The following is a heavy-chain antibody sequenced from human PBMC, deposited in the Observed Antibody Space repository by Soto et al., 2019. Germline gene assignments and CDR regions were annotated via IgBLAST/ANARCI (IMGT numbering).Heavy chain of an antibody. J-gene: IGHJ4*02. CDR1: GFSFEDYT. CDR3: ARDSYDVLDGQTRYFDH. D-gene: IGHD3-9*01. V-gene: IGHV3-43*01. CDR2: ISWDGGRT. Sequence: GGSLRLSCAASGFSFEDYTMHWVRHTPGKGPEWISLISWDGGRTLYSDSVKGRFIISRDNSKNSLYLQMNSLTTEDTALYFCARDSYDVLDGQTRYFDHWGQRTLVTVSS.